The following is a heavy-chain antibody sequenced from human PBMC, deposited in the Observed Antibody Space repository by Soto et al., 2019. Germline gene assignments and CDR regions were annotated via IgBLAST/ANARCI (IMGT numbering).Heavy chain of an antibody. Sequence: EVQLLDSGGGLVQPGGALRLSCSASGFIFSSSAMKWVRQAPGKVLEWVSAISGSGGSIYYADSVKCRFTISRDNSKTALYLKMDSLRAEDTAVYYCAKGGGDSIRYGMVVWGQGTTVTVSS. CDR2: ISGSGGSI. J-gene: IGHJ6*02. CDR3: AKGGGDSIRYGMVV. D-gene: IGHD2-21*02. CDR1: GFIFSSSA. V-gene: IGHV3-23*01.